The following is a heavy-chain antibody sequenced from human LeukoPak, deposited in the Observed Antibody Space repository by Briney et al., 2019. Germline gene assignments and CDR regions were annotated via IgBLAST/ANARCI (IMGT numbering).Heavy chain of an antibody. V-gene: IGHV5-51*01. Sequence: GESLKISCEASGYSFTTYWITWVRQMPGKGLEWMAIIYSGDSDTRYSPSFQGQVTIPVDKSISTAYLQWSSLKASDTAIYYCAIHSYGYRHWGQGTLVTVSS. CDR2: IYSGDSDT. CDR1: GYSFTTYW. J-gene: IGHJ4*02. CDR3: AIHSYGYRH. D-gene: IGHD5-18*01.